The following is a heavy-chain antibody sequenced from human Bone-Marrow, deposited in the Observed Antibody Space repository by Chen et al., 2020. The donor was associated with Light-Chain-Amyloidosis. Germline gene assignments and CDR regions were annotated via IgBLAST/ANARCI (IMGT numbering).Heavy chain of an antibody. CDR3: ARDRFYGSGSYYIFDY. Sequence: SGAEVKKPGASVKVSCKASGYTFTNYALHWVRQAPGQRLEWMGWINAGNGNRKYSQKFQGRVTITRDTSASIAYMEXXXXRSEDTAVYYRARDRFYGSGSYYIFDYWGQGTLVTVSS. CDR1: GYTFTNYA. J-gene: IGHJ4*02. CDR2: INAGNGNR. V-gene: IGHV1-3*01. D-gene: IGHD3-10*01.